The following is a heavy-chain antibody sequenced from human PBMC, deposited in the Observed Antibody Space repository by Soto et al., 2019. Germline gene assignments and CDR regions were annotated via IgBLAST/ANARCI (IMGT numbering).Heavy chain of an antibody. J-gene: IGHJ6*02. V-gene: IGHV4-59*01. CDR3: ARDRTTRGDSQYYYYGMDV. D-gene: IGHD2-21*01. CDR1: GGSISSYH. CDR2: IYYSGST. Sequence: SETLSLTCTVSGGSISSYHWSWIRQPPGKGLEWIGYIYYSGSTKYNPSLKSRVTISVDTSKNQFSLKLSSVTAADTAVYYCARDRTTRGDSQYYYYGMDVWGQGTTVTVS.